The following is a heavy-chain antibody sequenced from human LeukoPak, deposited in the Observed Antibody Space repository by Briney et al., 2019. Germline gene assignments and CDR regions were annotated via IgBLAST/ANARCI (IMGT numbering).Heavy chain of an antibody. V-gene: IGHV4-34*01. CDR2: INHSGST. Sequence: KPSETLSLTCAVYGGSFSGYYWSWIRQPPGKGREWSGEINHSGSTNYNPSLKSRVTISVDTSKNQFSLKPSSVTAADTAVYYCARSRRETYCSSTSCAKYYFDYWGQGTLVTVSS. CDR1: GGSFSGYY. CDR3: ARSRRETYCSSTSCAKYYFDY. D-gene: IGHD2-2*01. J-gene: IGHJ4*02.